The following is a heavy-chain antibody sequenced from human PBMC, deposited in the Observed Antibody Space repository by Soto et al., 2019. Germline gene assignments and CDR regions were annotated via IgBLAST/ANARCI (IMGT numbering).Heavy chain of an antibody. J-gene: IGHJ4*02. CDR1: GYTFTSYG. CDR2: ISAHNGNT. V-gene: IGHV1-18*04. Sequence: EASVKVSCKASGYTFTSYGISWVRQAPGQGLEWMGWISAHNGNTNYAQKLQGRVTMTTDTSTSTAYMEPRSLRSDDTAVYYCARALRDYDSSGYYGELIYWGQGTLVTVSS. CDR3: ARALRDYDSSGYYGELIY. D-gene: IGHD3-22*01.